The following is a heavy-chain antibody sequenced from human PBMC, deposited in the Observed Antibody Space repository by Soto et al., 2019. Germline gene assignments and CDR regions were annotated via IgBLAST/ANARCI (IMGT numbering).Heavy chain of an antibody. J-gene: IGHJ3*02. Sequence: VASVKVSCKASGYTFTSYVISWVRRAPGQGLEWMGWISAYNGNTNYAQKLQGRVTMTTDTSTSTAYMELRSLRSDDTAVYYCARVEPVLLWFGEAQSAFDIWGQGTMVTVSS. CDR3: ARVEPVLLWFGEAQSAFDI. D-gene: IGHD3-10*01. V-gene: IGHV1-18*01. CDR2: ISAYNGNT. CDR1: GYTFTSYV.